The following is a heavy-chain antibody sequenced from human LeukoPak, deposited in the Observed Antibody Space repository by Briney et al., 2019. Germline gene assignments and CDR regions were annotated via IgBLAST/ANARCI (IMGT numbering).Heavy chain of an antibody. D-gene: IGHD3-9*01. V-gene: IGHV4-34*01. Sequence: PSETLSLTCAVYGGSFSGYYWSWIRQPPGKGLEWIGEINHSGSTNYNPSLKSRVTISVDTSKNRFSLKLSSVTAADTAVYYCARGTPSELRYFDWLLTFDYWGQGTLVTVSS. CDR1: GGSFSGYY. J-gene: IGHJ4*02. CDR2: INHSGST. CDR3: ARGTPSELRYFDWLLTFDY.